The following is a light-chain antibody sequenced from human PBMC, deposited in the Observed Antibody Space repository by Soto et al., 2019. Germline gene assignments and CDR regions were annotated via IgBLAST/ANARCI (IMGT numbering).Light chain of an antibody. J-gene: IGKJ4*01. CDR1: PNISSSY. CDR2: AAS. Sequence: EIVLTQSPGTLSLSPGERATLSCRARPNISSSYLAWYQQKPGQAPRLLIYAASTRATGIPDRFSGSGSGTDFTLTISILEPEDFAVYYCQQFDSSPITFGGGTKAEIK. V-gene: IGKV3-20*01. CDR3: QQFDSSPIT.